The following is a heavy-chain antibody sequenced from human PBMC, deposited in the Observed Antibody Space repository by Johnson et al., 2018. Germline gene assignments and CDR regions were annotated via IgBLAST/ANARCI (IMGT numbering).Heavy chain of an antibody. Sequence: QVQLVQSGGGLVQPGRSLRLSCAASGFTFSSYGMHWVRQAPGKGLEWVAVIWYDGSNKYYADSVKGRFTISRDNSKNTLYLQMNSLRAEDTAVYDWAKRWGHAFDIWGQGTMVTVSS. CDR3: AKRWGHAFDI. J-gene: IGHJ3*02. CDR2: IWYDGSNK. D-gene: IGHD5-24*01. CDR1: GFTFSSYG. V-gene: IGHV3-33*06.